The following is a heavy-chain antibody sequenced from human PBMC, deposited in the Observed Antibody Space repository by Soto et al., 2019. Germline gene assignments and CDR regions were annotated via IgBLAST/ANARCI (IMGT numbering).Heavy chain of an antibody. Sequence: QLVESGGGLVQPGGSLRLSCAASGFTFSSHWMSWVRQAPVKGLEWVANINPDGSEKWYVASVKGRFTISRDNAKNSLYLQMNSLRDEDTAVYYCARGDYYDSSGPFSDAFDSWGQGTMVTVSS. CDR2: INPDGSEK. J-gene: IGHJ3*02. V-gene: IGHV3-7*04. CDR3: ARGDYYDSSGPFSDAFDS. CDR1: GFTFSSHW. D-gene: IGHD3-22*01.